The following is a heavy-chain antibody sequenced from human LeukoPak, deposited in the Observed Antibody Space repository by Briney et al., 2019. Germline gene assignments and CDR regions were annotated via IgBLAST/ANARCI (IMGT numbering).Heavy chain of an antibody. Sequence: PGGSLRLSCAASGFTFSSYAMSWVRQAPGKGLEWVSAISGSGGSTYYADSVEGRFTISRDNSKNTLYLQMNSLRAEDTAVYYGAKGRRIQLWQFDYWGQGTLVTVSS. J-gene: IGHJ4*02. CDR3: AKGRRIQLWQFDY. CDR1: GFTFSSYA. V-gene: IGHV3-23*01. CDR2: ISGSGGST. D-gene: IGHD5-18*01.